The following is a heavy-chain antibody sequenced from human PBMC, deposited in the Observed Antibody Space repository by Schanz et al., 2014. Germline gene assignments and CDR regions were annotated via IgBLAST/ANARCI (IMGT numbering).Heavy chain of an antibody. CDR1: GFTFSSYD. CDR2: VSSDGNND. J-gene: IGHJ5*01. Sequence: VQLLESGGGVVQPGRSLRLSCVASGFTFSSYDVFWVRQAPGKGLEWVALVSSDGNNDYYTDSVKGRFTISRDNSKNTVHLQMNSLRAEDTAVYYCAKQHIVRGVIYLNWFDSWGQGTLVTVSS. CDR3: AKQHIVRGVIYLNWFDS. V-gene: IGHV3-30*18. D-gene: IGHD3-10*01.